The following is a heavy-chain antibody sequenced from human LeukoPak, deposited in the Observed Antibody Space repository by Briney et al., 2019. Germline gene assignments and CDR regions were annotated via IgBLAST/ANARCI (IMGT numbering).Heavy chain of an antibody. J-gene: IGHJ4*02. V-gene: IGHV5-51*01. D-gene: IGHD5-18*01. CDR1: GYSFTSFW. Sequence: LGASLKISCKASGYSFTSFWIGGVRQPPGKGLEWMGIIDPGDSDTRYTPSFQGQVTISADSSLTTAYLQWNSLKASDTAMYYCARQTAMGRSGDYWGQGTLVTVSS. CDR2: IDPGDSDT. CDR3: ARQTAMGRSGDY.